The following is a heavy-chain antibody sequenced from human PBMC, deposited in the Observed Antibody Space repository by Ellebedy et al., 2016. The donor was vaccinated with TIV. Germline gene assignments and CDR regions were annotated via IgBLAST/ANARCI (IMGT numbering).Heavy chain of an antibody. CDR2: IFHSGIT. D-gene: IGHD1-1*01. Sequence: SETLSLTCAVSGVSISSTNWWTWVRQPPGKGLEWIGEIFHSGITHYNPSLKSRVTISLGESKNQFSLNLNSVTAADTAVYYCARDLNGWGQGILVTVSS. J-gene: IGHJ4*02. CDR3: ARDLNG. CDR1: GVSISSTNW. V-gene: IGHV4-4*02.